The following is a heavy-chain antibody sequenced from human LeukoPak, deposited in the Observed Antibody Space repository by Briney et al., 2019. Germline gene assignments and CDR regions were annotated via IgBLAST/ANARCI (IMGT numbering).Heavy chain of an antibody. CDR1: GFTFSSYS. Sequence: SGGSLRLSCAASGFTFSSYSMNWVRQAPGKGLEWVSSISSSSSYIYYADSVKGRFTISRDNAKNSLYLRMNSLRDEDTAVYYCAREATAVAGTETWFDPWGQGTLVTVSS. J-gene: IGHJ5*02. V-gene: IGHV3-21*01. CDR2: ISSSSSYI. D-gene: IGHD6-19*01. CDR3: AREATAVAGTETWFDP.